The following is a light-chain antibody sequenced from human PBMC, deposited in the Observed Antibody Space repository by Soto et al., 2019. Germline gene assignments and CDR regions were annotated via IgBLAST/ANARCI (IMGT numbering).Light chain of an antibody. CDR1: QSVSSSY. V-gene: IGKV3-20*01. Sequence: EIVLTQSPGTLSLSPGERATLSCRASQSVSSSYLAWYQQKPGQAPRLLIYGASSRATGIPDRFSGSGSGTDFTLTISRLEPEDFAVYYCLQYGSSPTWTFGVGTKVDIK. CDR2: GAS. J-gene: IGKJ1*01. CDR3: LQYGSSPTWT.